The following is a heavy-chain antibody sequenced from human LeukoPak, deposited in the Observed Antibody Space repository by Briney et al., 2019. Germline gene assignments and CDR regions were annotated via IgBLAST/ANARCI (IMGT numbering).Heavy chain of an antibody. J-gene: IGHJ6*02. CDR3: ARGPRIAAAGTSYYYYYGMDV. V-gene: IGHV3-33*01. D-gene: IGHD6-13*01. CDR1: GFTFSSYG. Sequence: PGGSLRLSCAASGFTFSSYGMHWVRQAPGKGLEWVAVIWYDGSNKYYADSVKGRFTISRDNSKNTLYLQMNSLRAEDTAVYYCARGPRIAAAGTSYYYYYGMDVWGQGTTVTVSS. CDR2: IWYDGSNK.